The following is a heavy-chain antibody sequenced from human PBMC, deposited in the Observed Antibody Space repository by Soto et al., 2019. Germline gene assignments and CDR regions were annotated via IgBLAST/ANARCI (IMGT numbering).Heavy chain of an antibody. J-gene: IGHJ6*02. Sequence: PGGSLRLSCAASGFTFSNYEMNWVRQAPGKGLEWVSYISAGVTTKNFAKSVKGRFTISRDNAKNSLYLQMNSLRAEDTAVYFCARVPPNFYYSGMDVWGQGTTVTVSS. CDR1: GFTFSNYE. D-gene: IGHD1-26*01. V-gene: IGHV3-48*03. CDR3: ARVPPNFYYSGMDV. CDR2: ISAGVTTK.